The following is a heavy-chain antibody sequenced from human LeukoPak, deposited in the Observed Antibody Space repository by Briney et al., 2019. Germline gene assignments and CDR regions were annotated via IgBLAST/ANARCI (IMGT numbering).Heavy chain of an antibody. J-gene: IGHJ6*03. CDR2: IYTSGST. CDR1: GGSISSYY. CDR3: AREVSLLITMVRGVIGDPYYYYYMDV. D-gene: IGHD3-10*01. V-gene: IGHV4-4*07. Sequence: SETLSLTCTVSGGSISSYYWSWIRQPAGKGLEWIGRIYTSGSTYYNPSLKSRVTMSVDTSKNQFSLKLSSVTAADTAVYYCAREVSLLITMVRGVIGDPYYYYYMDVWGKGTTVTISS.